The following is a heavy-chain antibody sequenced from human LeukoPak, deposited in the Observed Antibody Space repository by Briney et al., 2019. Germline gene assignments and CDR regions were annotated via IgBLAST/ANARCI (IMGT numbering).Heavy chain of an antibody. V-gene: IGHV4-39*07. CDR3: ARKIASVGYFDY. J-gene: IGHJ4*02. D-gene: IGHD6-13*01. Sequence: KASETLSLTCTVSGGSISSSSYYWGWIRQPPGKGLEWIGSIYYSGSTYYNPSLKSRVTISVDTSKNQFSLKLSSVTALDTAVYYCARKIASVGYFDYWGQGTLVTVSS. CDR1: GGSISSSSYY. CDR2: IYYSGST.